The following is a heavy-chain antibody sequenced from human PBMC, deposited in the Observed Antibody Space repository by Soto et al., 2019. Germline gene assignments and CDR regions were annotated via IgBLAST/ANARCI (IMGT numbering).Heavy chain of an antibody. V-gene: IGHV4-28*05. CDR3: ARKSSSVWHSFDY. Sequence: SETLSLTCAVSGYSISGPHWWAWIRQPPGKGLELIGYVHDSGTIYNNPSLKSRVTMSVDTSNNQFSLNLNSVIAVDTAVYYCARKSSSVWHSFDYWGQGALVTVSS. J-gene: IGHJ4*02. CDR1: GYSISGPHW. D-gene: IGHD6-19*01. CDR2: VHDSGTI.